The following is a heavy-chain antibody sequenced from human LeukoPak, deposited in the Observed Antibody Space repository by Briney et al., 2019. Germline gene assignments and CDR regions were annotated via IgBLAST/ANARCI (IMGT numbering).Heavy chain of an antibody. CDR2: INPSGGST. Sequence: ASVKVSCKASGGTFSSYAISWVRQAPGQGLEWMGIINPSGGSTSYAQKFQGRVTMTRDTSTSTVYMELSSLRSEDTAVYYCARDPGLYDFWSGYYTMYYFDYWGQGTLVTVSS. J-gene: IGHJ4*02. V-gene: IGHV1-46*01. D-gene: IGHD3-3*01. CDR1: GGTFSSYA. CDR3: ARDPGLYDFWSGYYTMYYFDY.